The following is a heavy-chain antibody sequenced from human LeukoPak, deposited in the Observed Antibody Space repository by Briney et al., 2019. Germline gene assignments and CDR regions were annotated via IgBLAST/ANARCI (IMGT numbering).Heavy chain of an antibody. CDR2: IYRSGST. CDR1: GGSISAYY. D-gene: IGHD3-10*01. V-gene: IGHV4-59*08. CDR3: ARHSHYYGSGSFYGDYFDY. Sequence: SETLSLTCTVSGGSISAYYWSWIRQPPGKGLEWIGYIYRSGSTNTNPSLKSRVTISVDASENQFSLKLSSVTAADTAVYYCARHSHYYGSGSFYGDYFDYWGQGTLVTVSS. J-gene: IGHJ4*02.